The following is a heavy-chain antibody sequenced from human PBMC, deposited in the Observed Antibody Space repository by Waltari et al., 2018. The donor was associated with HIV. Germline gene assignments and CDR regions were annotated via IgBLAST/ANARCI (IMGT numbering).Heavy chain of an antibody. D-gene: IGHD6-13*01. J-gene: IGHJ6*02. V-gene: IGHV3-30*04. CDR1: GFTFRGSA. CDR3: ARGRWAAAHSMDV. CDR2: ISFDGSNK. Sequence: QVQLVESGGGVVQPGRSLRLSCTASGFTFRGSAMNWVRQAPGKGLEWGAVISFDGSNKYYADSGKGRFTISRDNSKNTLYLQMNSLRAEDTAVYYCARGRWAAAHSMDVWGQGTTVTVSS.